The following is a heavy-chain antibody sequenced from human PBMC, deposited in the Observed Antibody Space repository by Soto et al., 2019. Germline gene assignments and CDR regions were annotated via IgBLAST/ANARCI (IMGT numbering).Heavy chain of an antibody. J-gene: IGHJ6*03. CDR3: ARGGHSSSQTNYYYYYYKDV. CDR2: IWYDGSNK. CDR1: GFTFSSYG. V-gene: IGHV3-33*01. D-gene: IGHD6-6*01. Sequence: QVQLVESGGGVVQPGRSLRLSCAASGFTFSSYGMHWVRQAPGKGLEWVAVIWYDGSNKYYADSVKGRFTISRDNSKNTLYLQMNSLRAEDTAVYYCARGGHSSSQTNYYYYYYKDVWGKGTTVTVSS.